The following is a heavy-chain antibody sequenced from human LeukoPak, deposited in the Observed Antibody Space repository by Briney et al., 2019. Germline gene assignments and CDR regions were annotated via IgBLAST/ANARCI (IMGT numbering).Heavy chain of an antibody. CDR2: ISSSGSTI. CDR3: DVRLGLFDY. J-gene: IGHJ4*02. V-gene: IGHV3-48*03. Sequence: PGGSLRLSCAASGFTFSSYEMNWVRQAPGKGLEWVSYISSSGSTIYYADSVKGRFTISRDNSKNTLYLQMNSLRAEDTAVYYCDVRLGLFDYWGQGTLVTVSS. D-gene: IGHD2-8*01. CDR1: GFTFSSYE.